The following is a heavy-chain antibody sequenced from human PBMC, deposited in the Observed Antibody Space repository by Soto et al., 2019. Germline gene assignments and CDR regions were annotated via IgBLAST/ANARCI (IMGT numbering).Heavy chain of an antibody. D-gene: IGHD1-1*01. CDR1: GGSISSYY. V-gene: IGHV4-59*12. CDR3: ARNEVSADGMDV. J-gene: IGHJ6*02. Sequence: PSETLSLTCTVSGGSISSYYWSWIRQPPGKGLEWIGYIYYSGSTNYNPSLKSRVTISVDTSKNQFSLKLSSVTAADTAVYYCARNEVSADGMDVWGQGTTVTVSS. CDR2: IYYSGST.